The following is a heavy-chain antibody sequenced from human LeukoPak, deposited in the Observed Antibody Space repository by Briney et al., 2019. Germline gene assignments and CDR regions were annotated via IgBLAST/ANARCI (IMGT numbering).Heavy chain of an antibody. Sequence: GGSLRLSCAASGFTLRSCWVSCVRQARGGGGGVVCVIGADGGEMYYVLCVALIFPLYRQNPKNSLSLQMHRLSAEHTAVYYCARGPPLPFWGQGTLVPVS. J-gene: IGHJ4*02. V-gene: IGHV3-7*04. CDR2: IGADGGEM. CDR3: ARGPPLPF. CDR1: GFTLRSCW.